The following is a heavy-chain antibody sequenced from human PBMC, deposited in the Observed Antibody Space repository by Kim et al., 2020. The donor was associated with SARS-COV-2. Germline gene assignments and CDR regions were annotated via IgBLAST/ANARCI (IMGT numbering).Heavy chain of an antibody. V-gene: IGHV3-30*04. Sequence: GGSLRLSCAASGFTFSSYAMHWVRQAPGKGLEWVAVISYDGSNKYYADSVMGRFTISRDNSKNTLYLQMNSLRAEDTAVYYCARDKEQVGAFDIWGQGTMVTVSS. D-gene: IGHD6-6*01. J-gene: IGHJ3*02. CDR2: ISYDGSNK. CDR3: ARDKEQVGAFDI. CDR1: GFTFSSYA.